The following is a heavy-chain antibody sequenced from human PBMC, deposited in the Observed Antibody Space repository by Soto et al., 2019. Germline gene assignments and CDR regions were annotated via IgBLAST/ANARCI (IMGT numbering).Heavy chain of an antibody. CDR3: ARRGIAAAGTHHYDYYGMDV. J-gene: IGHJ6*02. CDR2: IIPIFGTA. D-gene: IGHD6-13*01. CDR1: GGTFSSYA. Sequence: QVQLVQSGAEVKKPGSSVKVSCKASGGTFSSYAISWVRQAPGQGLEWMGGIIPIFGTANYAQKFQGRVTITADESTSTAYTEMSSLRSEDKAVYYCARRGIAAAGTHHYDYYGMDVWGQGTTVAVSS. V-gene: IGHV1-69*01.